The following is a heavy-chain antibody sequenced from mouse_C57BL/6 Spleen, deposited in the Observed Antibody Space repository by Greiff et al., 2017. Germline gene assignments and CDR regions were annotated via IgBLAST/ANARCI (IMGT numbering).Heavy chain of an antibody. J-gene: IGHJ2*01. CDR1: GYTFTSYW. CDR2: IDPSDSET. D-gene: IGHD1-1*01. CDR3: ARDYCGSSSYYFDD. V-gene: IGHV1-52*01. Sequence: QVQLKQPGAELVRPGSSVKLSCKASGYTFTSYWMHWVQQRPIQGLEWIGNIDPSDSETHYNQKFKDKATLTVDKSSSTAYMQLSSLTSEDSAVYYCARDYCGSSSYYFDDWGQGTTLTVSS.